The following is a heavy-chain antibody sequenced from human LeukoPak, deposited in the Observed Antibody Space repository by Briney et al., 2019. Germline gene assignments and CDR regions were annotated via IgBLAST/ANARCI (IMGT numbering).Heavy chain of an antibody. V-gene: IGHV4-31*03. CDR1: GGSISSGGYY. CDR2: IYYSGST. CDR3: ARGSFGDPPALYYYGMDV. D-gene: IGHD3-10*01. J-gene: IGHJ6*04. Sequence: SETLSLTCTVSGGSISSGGYYWIWIRQHPGKGLEWIGYIYYSGSTYYNPSLKSRVTISVDTSKNQFSLKLSSVTAADTAVYYCARGSFGDPPALYYYGMDVWGKGATVTVSS.